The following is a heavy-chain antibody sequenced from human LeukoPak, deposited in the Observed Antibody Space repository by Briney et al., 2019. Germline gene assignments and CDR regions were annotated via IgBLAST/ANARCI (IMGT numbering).Heavy chain of an antibody. D-gene: IGHD1-26*01. CDR3: ATALAIVGATPDAFDI. CDR1: GYTLTELS. Sequence: ASVKVSCKVSGYTLTELSMHWVRQAPGKGLEWMGGFDPEDGETIYAQKFQGRVTMTEDTSTDTAYMELSSLRSEDTAVYYCATALAIVGATPDAFDIWDQGTMVTVSS. V-gene: IGHV1-24*01. CDR2: FDPEDGET. J-gene: IGHJ3*02.